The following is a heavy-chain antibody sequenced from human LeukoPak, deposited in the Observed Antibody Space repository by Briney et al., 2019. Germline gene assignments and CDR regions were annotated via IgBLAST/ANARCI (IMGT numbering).Heavy chain of an antibody. J-gene: IGHJ6*03. Sequence: SETLSLTCTVSGGSISSSSYYWGWIRQPPGKGLEWIGRIYTSGSTNYNPSLKSRVTMSVDTSKNQFSLKLSSVTAADTAVYYCASRVSKRLWFGEYVSRYYMDVWGKGTTVTISS. CDR1: GGSISSSSYY. D-gene: IGHD3-10*01. CDR3: ASRVSKRLWFGEYVSRYYMDV. V-gene: IGHV4-39*07. CDR2: IYTSGST.